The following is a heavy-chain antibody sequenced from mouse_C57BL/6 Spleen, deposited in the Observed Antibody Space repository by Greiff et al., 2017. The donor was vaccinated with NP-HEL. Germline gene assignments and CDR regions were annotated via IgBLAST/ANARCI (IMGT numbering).Heavy chain of an antibody. CDR3: ARTGDYGSSYTWFAY. J-gene: IGHJ3*01. Sequence: SGPELVKPGASVKISCKASGYSFTDYNMNWVKQSNGKSLEWIGVINPNYGTTSYNQKFKGKATLTVDQSSSTAYMQLNSLTSEDSAVYYCARTGDYGSSYTWFAYWGQGTLVTVSA. D-gene: IGHD1-1*01. CDR1: GYSFTDYN. CDR2: INPNYGTT. V-gene: IGHV1-39*01.